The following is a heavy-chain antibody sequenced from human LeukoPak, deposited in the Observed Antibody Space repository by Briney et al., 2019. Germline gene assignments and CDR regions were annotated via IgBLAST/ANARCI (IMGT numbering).Heavy chain of an antibody. CDR3: ATLTTVVTAYYFDY. D-gene: IGHD4-23*01. CDR1: GGSFSGYY. CDR2: INHSGST. J-gene: IGHJ4*02. V-gene: IGHV4-34*01. Sequence: SETLSLTCAVYGGSFSGYYWSWIRQPPGKGLEWIGEINHSGSTNYNPPLKSRVTISVDTSKNQFSLKLSSVTAADTAVYYCATLTTVVTAYYFDYWGQGTLVTVSS.